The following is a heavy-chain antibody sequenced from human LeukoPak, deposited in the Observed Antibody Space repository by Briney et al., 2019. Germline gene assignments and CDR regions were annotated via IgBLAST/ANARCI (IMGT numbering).Heavy chain of an antibody. CDR1: GGSISSSSYY. J-gene: IGHJ4*02. D-gene: IGHD3-22*01. CDR3: ARDIGGYPVYFDY. V-gene: IGHV4-39*02. CDR2: IYYSGST. Sequence: PSETLSLTCTVSGGSISSSSYYWGWIRQPPGKGLEWIGSIYYSGSTYYNPSLKSRVTISVDTSKNQFSLKLSSVTAADTAVYYCARDIGGYPVYFDYWGQGTLVTVSS.